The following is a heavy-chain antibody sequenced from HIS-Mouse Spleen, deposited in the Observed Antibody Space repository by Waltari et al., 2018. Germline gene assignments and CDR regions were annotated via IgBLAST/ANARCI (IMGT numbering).Heavy chain of an antibody. J-gene: IGHJ5*02. V-gene: IGHV3-48*01. Sequence: EVQLVESGGGLVQPGGSLRLSCAASGFTFSSYSMNWVRQAPGKGLEWVSYISSSSSTIYYADSGQGRLTISRDNAKNSLYLQMNSLRAEDTAVYYCARGNIVVVPAAMGWFDPWGQGTLVTVSS. CDR3: ARGNIVVVPAAMGWFDP. CDR2: ISSSSSTI. D-gene: IGHD2-2*01. CDR1: GFTFSSYS.